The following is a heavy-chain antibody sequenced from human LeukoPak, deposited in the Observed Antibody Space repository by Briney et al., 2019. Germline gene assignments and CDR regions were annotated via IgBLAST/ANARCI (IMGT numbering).Heavy chain of an antibody. CDR1: GFTFSSYA. D-gene: IGHD6-6*01. CDR2: ISGSGGST. CDR3: AKVISGSSISYYYYYMDV. J-gene: IGHJ6*03. Sequence: GGSLRLSCAVSGFTFSSYAMSWVRQAPGKGLEWVSVISGSGGSTYYADSVQGRFAISRDNSKNTLYLQMNSLRPEDTAVYYCAKVISGSSISYYYYYMDVWGKGTTVTVSS. V-gene: IGHV3-23*01.